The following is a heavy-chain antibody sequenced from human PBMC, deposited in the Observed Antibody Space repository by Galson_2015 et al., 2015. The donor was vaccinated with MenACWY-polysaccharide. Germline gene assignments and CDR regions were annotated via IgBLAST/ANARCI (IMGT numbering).Heavy chain of an antibody. Sequence: PALVKPTQTLSLTCTFSGFSVTATGVGVGWIRQPPGKAPEWLAHIYWGGDKRFSPSLGARLTITKETSRDQVVLTMTDMDPVDTATYYCVRLLGGVSFDSWGQGTL. J-gene: IGHJ4*02. CDR1: GFSVTATGVG. CDR2: IYWGGDK. D-gene: IGHD1-26*01. V-gene: IGHV2-5*02. CDR3: VRLLGGVSFDS.